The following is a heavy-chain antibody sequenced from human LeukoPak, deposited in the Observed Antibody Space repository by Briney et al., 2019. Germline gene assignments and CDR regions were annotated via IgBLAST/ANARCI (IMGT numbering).Heavy chain of an antibody. V-gene: IGHV4-61*02. CDR3: ARLTQVFGYSYHFDY. CDR2: IYTSGST. Sequence: SQTLSLTCTVSGGSISSGSYYWSWIRQPARKGLEWIGRIYTSGSTNYNPSLKSRVTISVDTSKNQFSLKLSSVTAADTAVYYCARLTQVFGYSYHFDYWGQGTLVTVSS. J-gene: IGHJ4*02. D-gene: IGHD5-18*01. CDR1: GGSISSGSYY.